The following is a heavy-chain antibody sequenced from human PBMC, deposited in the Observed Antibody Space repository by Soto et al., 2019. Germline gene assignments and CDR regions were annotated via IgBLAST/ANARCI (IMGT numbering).Heavy chain of an antibody. V-gene: IGHV3-11*01. CDR3: ARSLLRANNDCSNLRWYGMDV. D-gene: IGHD4-4*01. CDR2: ISSSGSTI. Sequence: PGGSLRLSCAASGFTVSDYYMSWIRQAPGKGLEWVSYISSSGSTIYYADSVKSRFTISRDNAKNSLFLQMNSLRAEDTAVYYCARSLLRANNDCSNLRWYGMDVWGQGTTVTVSS. J-gene: IGHJ6*02. CDR1: GFTVSDYY.